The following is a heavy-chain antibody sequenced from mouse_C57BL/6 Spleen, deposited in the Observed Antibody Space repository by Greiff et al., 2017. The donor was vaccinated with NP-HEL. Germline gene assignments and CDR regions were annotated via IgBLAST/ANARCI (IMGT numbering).Heavy chain of an antibody. Sequence: EVQLQQSGPELVKPGASVKISCKASGYSFTGYYMNWVKQSPEKSLEWIGEINPSTGGTTYNQKFKAKATLTVDKSSSTAYMQLKSLTSEDSAVYYCARERGNPLYWYFDVWGTGTTVTVSS. CDR2: INPSTGGT. V-gene: IGHV1-42*01. D-gene: IGHD2-1*01. CDR3: ARERGNPLYWYFDV. J-gene: IGHJ1*03. CDR1: GYSFTGYY.